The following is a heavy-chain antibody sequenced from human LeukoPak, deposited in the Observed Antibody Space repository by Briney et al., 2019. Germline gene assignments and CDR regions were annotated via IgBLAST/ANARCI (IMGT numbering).Heavy chain of an antibody. CDR3: ARGGHSSSAVFDY. CDR2: IYHSGST. Sequence: SETLSLTCSVSIGSISSSKWWSWIRQPPGKGLEWIGYIYHSGSTYYNPSLKSRVTISVDRSKNQFSLKLSSVTAADTAVYYCARGGHSSSAVFDYWGQGTLVTVSS. J-gene: IGHJ4*02. CDR1: IGSISSSKW. D-gene: IGHD6-6*01. V-gene: IGHV4-4*02.